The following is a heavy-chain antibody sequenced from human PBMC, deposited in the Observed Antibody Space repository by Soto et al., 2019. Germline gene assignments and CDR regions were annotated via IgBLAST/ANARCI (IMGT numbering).Heavy chain of an antibody. CDR3: AREVQVHTPAFVY. J-gene: IGHJ4*02. CDR1: GGTFNTYA. CDR2: ISPMFGAA. V-gene: IGHV1-69*19. Sequence: QVQLVQSGAEMKKPGSSVKVSCQSSGGTFNTYAMNWVRQAPGQGAEWMGDISPMFGAANYAPKFQGRVTITAGESTGTSYMQLSSLTSEDTALYFCAREVQVHTPAFVYWGQGTLVTVSS. D-gene: IGHD3-10*01.